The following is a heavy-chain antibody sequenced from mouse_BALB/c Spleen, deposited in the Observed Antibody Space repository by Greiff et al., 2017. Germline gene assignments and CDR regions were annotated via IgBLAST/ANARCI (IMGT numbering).Heavy chain of an antibody. V-gene: IGHV1-26*01. J-gene: IGHJ3*01. D-gene: IGHD2-4*01. CDR2: VNPNNGGT. CDR3: ARGDYDGRVFAY. Sequence: VQLQQSGPELVKPGASVKISCKASGYTFTDYYMNWVKQSHGKSLEWIGLVNPNNGGTSYNQKFKGKATLTVDKSSSTAYMELRSLTSEDSAVYYCARGDYDGRVFAYWGQGTLVTVSA. CDR1: GYTFTDYY.